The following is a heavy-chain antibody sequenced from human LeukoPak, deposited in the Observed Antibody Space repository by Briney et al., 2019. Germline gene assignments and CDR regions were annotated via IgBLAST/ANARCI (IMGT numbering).Heavy chain of an antibody. CDR3: ARVTSGYYGNYFDY. J-gene: IGHJ4*02. CDR2: IYSGDNT. V-gene: IGHV3-53*01. Sequence: PGGSLRLSCAASGFTVSSNHMSWVRQAPGKGLEEVSVIYSGDNTYYADSVKGRFTISRDNSKNTLYLQMNSLRAEDTAVYYCARVTSGYYGNYFDYWGQGTLVTVSS. CDR1: GFTVSSNH. D-gene: IGHD3-22*01.